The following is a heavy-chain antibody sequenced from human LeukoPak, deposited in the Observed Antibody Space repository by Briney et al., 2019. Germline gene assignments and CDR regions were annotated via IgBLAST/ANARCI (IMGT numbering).Heavy chain of an antibody. V-gene: IGHV3-74*01. CDR3: ARAGRVVAVAGTDV. CDR2: INTDGSST. J-gene: IGHJ6*04. D-gene: IGHD6-19*01. CDR1: GFTFSSYW. Sequence: GGSLRLSCAASGFTFSSYWMHWVRQAPGKGLVWVSRINTDGSSTSYADSVKGRFTISRDNAKNTLYLQMNSLRAEDTAVYYCARAGRVVAVAGTDVWGEGTTVTVSS.